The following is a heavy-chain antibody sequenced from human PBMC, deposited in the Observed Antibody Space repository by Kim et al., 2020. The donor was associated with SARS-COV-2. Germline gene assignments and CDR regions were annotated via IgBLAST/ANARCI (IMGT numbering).Heavy chain of an antibody. D-gene: IGHD5-18*01. CDR2: IYYSGST. CDR1: GGSISSSSYY. Sequence: SETLSLTCTVSGGSISSSSYYWGWIRQPPGKGLEWIGSIYYSGSTYYNPSLKSRVTISVDTSKNQFSLKLSSVTAADTAVYYCASGLVWLIAFDIWGQGTMVTVSS. CDR3: ASGLVWLIAFDI. J-gene: IGHJ3*02. V-gene: IGHV4-39*01.